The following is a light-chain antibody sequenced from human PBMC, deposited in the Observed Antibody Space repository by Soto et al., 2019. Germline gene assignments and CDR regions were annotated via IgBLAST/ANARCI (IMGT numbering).Light chain of an antibody. V-gene: IGKV3-11*01. CDR3: QQRAEWPGT. J-gene: IGKJ3*01. Sequence: EIVLTQSPATLSLSPGERAALSCRASESVSYHLAWYQQKPGQAPRLLIYDTSHRAAGIPVRFTGSGSGSGTDFTLTISSLEPEDFAVYYCQQRAEWPGTFGPGTLVEIK. CDR1: ESVSYH. CDR2: DTS.